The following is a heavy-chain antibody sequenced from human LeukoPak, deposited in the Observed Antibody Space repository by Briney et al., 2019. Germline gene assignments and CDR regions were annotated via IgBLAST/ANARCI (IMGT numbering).Heavy chain of an antibody. CDR2: IWYDGSNK. CDR1: GFTFSSYG. J-gene: IGHJ4*02. V-gene: IGHV3-33*01. D-gene: IGHD4-23*01. CDR3: ASAFYGGNPDAGY. Sequence: GRSLRLSCAASGFTFSSYGMHWVRQAPGKGLEWVAVIWYDGSNKYYADSVKGRFTISRDNSKNTLYLQMNSLRAEDTAVYYCASAFYGGNPDAGYWGQGTLVTVSS.